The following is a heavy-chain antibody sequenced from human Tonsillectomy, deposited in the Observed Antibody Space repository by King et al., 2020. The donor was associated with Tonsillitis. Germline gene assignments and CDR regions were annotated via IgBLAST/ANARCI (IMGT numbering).Heavy chain of an antibody. Sequence: VQLVESGGGVVQPGRSLRLSCAASGFTFSNFGMHWVRQAPGKGLEWVALVSYDGSDKYYADSVKGRFTISRDNSKNTLYLQMNSLRAEDTAVYYCTKDGEQQWLDYYFDYWGQGPLVTVSS. CDR1: GFTFSNFG. CDR3: TKDGEQQWLDYYFDY. J-gene: IGHJ4*02. D-gene: IGHD6-19*01. CDR2: VSYDGSDK. V-gene: IGHV3-30*18.